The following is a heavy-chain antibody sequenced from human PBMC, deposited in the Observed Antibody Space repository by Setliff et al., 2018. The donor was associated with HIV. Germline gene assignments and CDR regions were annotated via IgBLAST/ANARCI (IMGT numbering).Heavy chain of an antibody. CDR3: ARGGAMIVVVFDY. CDR1: GFTFSSYW. D-gene: IGHD3-22*01. Sequence: LRLSCAASGFTFSSYWMHWVRQAPGKGLVWVSRINSDGSSTSYADSVEGRFTISRDNAKNTLYLQMNSLRAEDTAVYYCARGGAMIVVVFDYWGQGTLVTVSS. CDR2: INSDGSST. J-gene: IGHJ4*02. V-gene: IGHV3-74*01.